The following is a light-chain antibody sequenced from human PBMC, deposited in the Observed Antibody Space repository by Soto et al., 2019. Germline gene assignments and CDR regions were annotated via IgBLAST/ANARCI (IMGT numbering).Light chain of an antibody. Sequence: EKVMTQSPATLSMSPGERGTLSCRASQSVGSFLAWYQQKPGQAPRLLIYGASTRATGIPARFSGSGSGTEFTLTISSLQSEDFAVYYCQQYTNWPSWTFGQGTKVE. V-gene: IGKV3-15*01. CDR1: QSVGSF. CDR2: GAS. J-gene: IGKJ1*01. CDR3: QQYTNWPSWT.